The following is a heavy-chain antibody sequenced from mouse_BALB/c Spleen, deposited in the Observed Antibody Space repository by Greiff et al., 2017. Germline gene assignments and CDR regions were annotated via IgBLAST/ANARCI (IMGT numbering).Heavy chain of an antibody. J-gene: IGHJ2*01. V-gene: IGHV1S137*01. CDR3: ARSGYGNYENYFDY. CDR2: ISTYYGDA. D-gene: IGHD2-10*02. Sequence: VQLQQSGAELVRPGVSVKISCKGSGYTFTDYAMHWVKQSHAKSLEWIGVISTYYGDASYNQKFKGKATMTVDKSSSTAYMELARLTSEDSAIYYCARSGYGNYENYFDYWGQGTTLTVSS. CDR1: GYTFTDYA.